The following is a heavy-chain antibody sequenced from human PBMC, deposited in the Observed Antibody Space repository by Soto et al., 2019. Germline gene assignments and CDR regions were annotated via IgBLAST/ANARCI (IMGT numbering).Heavy chain of an antibody. CDR1: GGTFSSYA. Sequence: GASVKVSCKASGGTFSSYAISWVRQATGQGLEWMGWMNPNSGNTGYAQKFQGRVTMTRNTFISTAYMELSSLRSEDTAVYYCARGRQDPTRKYSSGWYDFDYWGQGTLVTVSS. V-gene: IGHV1-8*02. CDR3: ARGRQDPTRKYSSGWYDFDY. CDR2: MNPNSGNT. J-gene: IGHJ4*02. D-gene: IGHD6-19*01.